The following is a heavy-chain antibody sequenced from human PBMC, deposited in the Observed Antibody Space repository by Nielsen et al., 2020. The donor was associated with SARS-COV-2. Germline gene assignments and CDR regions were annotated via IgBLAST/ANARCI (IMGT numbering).Heavy chain of an antibody. V-gene: IGHV3-30-3*01. CDR2: ISYDGSNK. CDR3: ARCEIAAAAIWFDP. Sequence: GESLKISCAASGFTFSSYAMHWVRQAPGKGLEWVAVISYDGSNKYYADSVKGRFTISRDNSKNTLYLQMNSLRAEDTAVYYCARCEIAAAAIWFDPWGQGTLVTVSS. J-gene: IGHJ5*02. CDR1: GFTFSSYA. D-gene: IGHD6-13*01.